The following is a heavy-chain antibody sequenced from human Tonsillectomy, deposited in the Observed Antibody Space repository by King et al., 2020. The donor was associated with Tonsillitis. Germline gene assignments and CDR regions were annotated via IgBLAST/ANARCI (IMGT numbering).Heavy chain of an antibody. D-gene: IGHD1-14*01. CDR1: GGSVGSGDFF. CDR3: ARDQPGSWLDP. CDR2: VHDSGST. Sequence: QLQESGPGLVKSSETLSLSCSVYGGSVGSGDFFWSWIRQPPGKGLEWIGYVHDSGSTNYNPSLKSRVSMSADASKNQFSLKLTSVTAADTAVYFCARDQPGSWLDPWGQGTLVTVSS. J-gene: IGHJ5*02. V-gene: IGHV4-61*08.